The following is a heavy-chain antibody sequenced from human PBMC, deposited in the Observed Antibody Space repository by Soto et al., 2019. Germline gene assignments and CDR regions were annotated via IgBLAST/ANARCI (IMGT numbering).Heavy chain of an antibody. CDR2: ISSSGSTI. J-gene: IGHJ6*02. V-gene: IGHV3-11*01. Sequence: QVQLVESGGGLVKPGGSLRLSCAASGFTFSDYYMSWIRQAPGKGLEGVSYISSSGSTIYYADSVKGRFTISRDNAKNSLYLQMTSLRAEDTAVYYCARLDGNSYDSSGYYYYYYGMDVWGQGTTVTVSS. CDR3: ARLDGNSYDSSGYYYYYYGMDV. CDR1: GFTFSDYY. D-gene: IGHD3-22*01.